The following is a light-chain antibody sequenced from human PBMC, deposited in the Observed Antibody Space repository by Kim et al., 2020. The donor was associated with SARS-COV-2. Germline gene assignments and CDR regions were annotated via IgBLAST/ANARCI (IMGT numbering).Light chain of an antibody. CDR2: GKN. V-gene: IGLV3-19*01. CDR3: NSRDSNGNHLGV. Sequence: SSELTQDPAVSVALGQTVRITCQGDSLRSYYASWYQQKPGQAPVLVIYGKNNRPSGIPDRFSGSSSGNTASLTITGAQAEDEADYYCNSRDSNGNHLGVFGTGTKVTVL. CDR1: SLRSYY. J-gene: IGLJ1*01.